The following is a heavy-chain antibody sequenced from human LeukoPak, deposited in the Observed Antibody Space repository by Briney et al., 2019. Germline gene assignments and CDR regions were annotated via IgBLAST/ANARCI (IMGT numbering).Heavy chain of an antibody. D-gene: IGHD2-15*01. Sequence: PGRSLRLSCAASGFTFSNYWMHWVRQAPGKGLVWVSRINSDETSTTYADSVKGRFTISRDNAKNTLYLQMNSLRAEDTAVYYCARARLYCSGGSCYQHFDYWGQGTLVTVSS. CDR1: GFTFSNYW. CDR3: ARARLYCSGGSCYQHFDY. V-gene: IGHV3-74*01. J-gene: IGHJ4*02. CDR2: INSDETST.